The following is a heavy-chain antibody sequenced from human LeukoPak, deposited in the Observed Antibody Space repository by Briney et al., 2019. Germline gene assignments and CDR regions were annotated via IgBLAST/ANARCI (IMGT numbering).Heavy chain of an antibody. D-gene: IGHD1-1*01. V-gene: IGHV3-30*19. Sequence: GGSLRLSCAASGFTFSSYGMHWVRQAPGKGLEWVAVISYDGSNKYYADSVKGRFTISRDNSKNTLYLQMNSLRTEDTAVYYCARDPLGTRPGFDYWGQGTLVTVSS. J-gene: IGHJ4*02. CDR1: GFTFSSYG. CDR3: ARDPLGTRPGFDY. CDR2: ISYDGSNK.